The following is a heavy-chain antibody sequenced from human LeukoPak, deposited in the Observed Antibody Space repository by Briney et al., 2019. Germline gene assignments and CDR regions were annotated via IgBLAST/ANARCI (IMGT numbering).Heavy chain of an antibody. CDR1: GGTFSSYA. J-gene: IGHJ5*02. CDR3: ATHKSSSWRNNWFDP. CDR2: IIPIFGTA. Sequence: SVKVSCKASGGTFSSYAISWVGQAPGQGREWMGRIIPIFGTANYAQKFQRRLTITPDQSTSTAYMELSSLRSEDTAVYYCATHKSSSWRNNWFDPWGQGTLVTVSS. D-gene: IGHD6-13*01. V-gene: IGHV1-69*13.